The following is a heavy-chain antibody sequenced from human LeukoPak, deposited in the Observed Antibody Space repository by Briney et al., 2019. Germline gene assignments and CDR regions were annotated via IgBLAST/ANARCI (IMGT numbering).Heavy chain of an antibody. CDR2: ISSSGSTI. CDR1: GFTFSSYE. D-gene: IGHD6-13*01. Sequence: PGGSLRLSCAASGFTFSSYEMNWVRQAPGKGLEWVSYISSSGSTIYYADSVKGRFTISRDNAKNSLYLQMNSLRAEDMALYYCAKGPMSSSWSGYFDYWGQGTLVTVSS. J-gene: IGHJ4*02. CDR3: AKGPMSSSWSGYFDY. V-gene: IGHV3-48*03.